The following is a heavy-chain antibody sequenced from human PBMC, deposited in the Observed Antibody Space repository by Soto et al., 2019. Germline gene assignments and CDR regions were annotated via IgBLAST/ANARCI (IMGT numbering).Heavy chain of an antibody. D-gene: IGHD6-6*01. CDR2: ISDTGGDT. V-gene: IGHV3-23*01. CDR1: GFTFNYYD. J-gene: IGHJ4*02. CDR3: ATSSERLSMATLGGLTPLGFDY. Sequence: EAQLLESGGGLVQPGGSLRLSCVASGFTFNYYDVSWVRRAPGKGLELVSTISDTGGDTYYGDSVKGRFSISRDKSRSTVFLQMHSLTVDDTALYYCATSSERLSMATLGGLTPLGFDYWGQGILVTVSS.